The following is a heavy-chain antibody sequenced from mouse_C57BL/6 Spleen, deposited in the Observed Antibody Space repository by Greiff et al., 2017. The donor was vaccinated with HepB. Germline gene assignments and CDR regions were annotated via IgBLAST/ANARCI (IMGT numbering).Heavy chain of an antibody. J-gene: IGHJ2*01. CDR3: ARSRDGYYGGYFDY. D-gene: IGHD2-3*01. CDR2: IDPSDSYT. V-gene: IGHV1-50*01. CDR1: GYTFTSYW. Sequence: VQLQQSGAELVKPGASVKLSCKASGYTFTSYWMQWVKQRPGQGLEWIGEIDPSDSYTNYNQKFKGKATLTVDTSSSTAYMQLSSLTSEDSAVYYCARSRDGYYGGYFDYWGQGTTLTVSS.